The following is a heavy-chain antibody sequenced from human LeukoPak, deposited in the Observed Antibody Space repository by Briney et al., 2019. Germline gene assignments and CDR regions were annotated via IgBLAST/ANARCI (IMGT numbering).Heavy chain of an antibody. D-gene: IGHD1-7*01. Sequence: PGRSLRLSCAASGFTFSSYGMHWVRQAPGKGQEWVAVIWYDGSNKYYADFVKGRFTISRDNSKNTLYLQMNSLRAEDTAVYYCAKDSAGTTSYFDYWGQGTLVTVSS. CDR2: IWYDGSNK. V-gene: IGHV3-33*06. CDR3: AKDSAGTTSYFDY. CDR1: GFTFSSYG. J-gene: IGHJ4*02.